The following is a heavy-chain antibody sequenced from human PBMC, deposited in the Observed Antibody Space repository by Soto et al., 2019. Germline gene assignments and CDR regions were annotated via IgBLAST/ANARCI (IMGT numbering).Heavy chain of an antibody. J-gene: IGHJ5*02. CDR1: GGSFSGYY. V-gene: IGHV4-34*01. D-gene: IGHD3-22*01. CDR3: ARAPFKSGYYYYNWFDP. CDR2: INHSGST. Sequence: QVQLQQWGAGLLKPSETLSLTCAVYGGSFSGYYWSWIRQPPGKGLEWIGEINHSGSTNYNPSLKRRVPRSVDTSKNQFSLKLSSVTAADTAVYYCARAPFKSGYYYYNWFDPWGQGTLVTVSS.